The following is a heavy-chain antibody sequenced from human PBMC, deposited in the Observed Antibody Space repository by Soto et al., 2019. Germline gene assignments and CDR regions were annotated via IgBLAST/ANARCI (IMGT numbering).Heavy chain of an antibody. J-gene: IGHJ3*02. D-gene: IGHD3-22*01. CDR1: GGSISSYY. Sequence: SETLSLTCTVSGGSISSYYWSWIRQPPGKGLEWIGYIYSGGSTNYNPSLKSRVTISVETSKNQFSLKLSSVTAADTDVYYCARSQDYYDSSGYYYVWSRDAFDIWGQGTMVTVSS. V-gene: IGHV4-59*01. CDR3: ARSQDYYDSSGYYYVWSRDAFDI. CDR2: IYSGGST.